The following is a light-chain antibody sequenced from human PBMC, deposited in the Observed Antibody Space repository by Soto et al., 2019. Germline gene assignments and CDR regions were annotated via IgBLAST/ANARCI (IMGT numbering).Light chain of an antibody. V-gene: IGKV3-15*01. CDR1: ESLSSN. CDR3: QQYNTWSSIT. Sequence: EIVMTQSPATLSVSPGERVTLSCRASESLSSNLAWYQQKPGQAPSLLMYGASTRAPGIPARFSGSGSGTEFTISISSLQSEDFAVYDGQQYNTWSSITFGQGTRLESK. CDR2: GAS. J-gene: IGKJ5*01.